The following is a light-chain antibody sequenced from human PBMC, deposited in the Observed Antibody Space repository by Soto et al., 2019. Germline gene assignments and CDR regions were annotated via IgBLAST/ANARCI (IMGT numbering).Light chain of an antibody. CDR2: LNSDGSH. J-gene: IGLJ3*02. CDR3: QTWGTGTWV. V-gene: IGLV4-69*01. Sequence: QSVLTQSPTASASLGASVKLTCTLSSGHSSYAIAWHQQQPEKGPRYLMKLNSDGSHSKGDGIPDRFSGSSSGAERYLTISRLQSEEEADYFCQTWGTGTWVFGGGTQLTVL. CDR1: SGHSSYA.